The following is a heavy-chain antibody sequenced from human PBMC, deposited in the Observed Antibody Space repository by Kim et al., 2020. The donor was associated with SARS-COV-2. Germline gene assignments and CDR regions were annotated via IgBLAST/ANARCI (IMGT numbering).Heavy chain of an antibody. CDR2: IYYSGST. J-gene: IGHJ6*02. CDR3: AGEGVTMVRGASCGMDV. CDR1: GGSISSSSYY. D-gene: IGHD3-10*01. V-gene: IGHV4-39*07. Sequence: SETLSLTCTVSGGSISSSSYYWGWIRQPPGKGLEWIGSIYYSGSTYYNPSLKSRVTISVDTSKNQFSLKLSSVTAADTAVYYCAGEGVTMVRGASCGMDVWGQGTTVTVSS.